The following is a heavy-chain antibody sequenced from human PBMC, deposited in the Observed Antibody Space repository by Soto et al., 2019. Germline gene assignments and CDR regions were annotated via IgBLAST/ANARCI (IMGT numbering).Heavy chain of an antibody. CDR1: GFTFTSSA. D-gene: IGHD4-17*01. V-gene: IGHV1-58*01. CDR3: AADGSTEEYGMDV. J-gene: IGHJ6*02. CDR2: IVVGSGNT. Sequence: SVKVSCTASGFTFTSSAVQWVRQARGQRLEWIGWIVVGSGNTNYAQKFQERVTITRDMSTSTAYMELSSLRSEDTAVYYCAADGSTEEYGMDVWGQGTTVTVSS.